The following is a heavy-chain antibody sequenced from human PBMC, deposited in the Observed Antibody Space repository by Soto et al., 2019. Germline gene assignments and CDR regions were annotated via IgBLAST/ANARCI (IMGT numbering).Heavy chain of an antibody. J-gene: IGHJ5*02. CDR3: AHRPPFYDFWSGYHHTYNWFDP. Sequence: QITLKESGPTLMKPTQTLTLTCTFSGFSLSTSGEGVGWLRQPPGKALEWLALILWNDDKRYSPSLKSRLTITRDTSKNQVVLTMTNMDPVDTGTYYCAHRPPFYDFWSGYHHTYNWFDPWGQGTLVIVSS. CDR2: ILWNDDK. V-gene: IGHV2-5*01. CDR1: GFSLSTSGEG. D-gene: IGHD3-3*01.